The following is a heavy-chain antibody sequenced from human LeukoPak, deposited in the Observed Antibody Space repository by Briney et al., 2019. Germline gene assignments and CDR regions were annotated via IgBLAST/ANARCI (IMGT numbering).Heavy chain of an antibody. Sequence: GGSLRLSCAASGFTFSSYSMNWVRQAPGKGLEWVSSISSSSSYIYYADSVKGRFTISRDNSKNTLYLQMNSLRAEDTAVYYCAKDIAFRFDYWGQGTLVTVSS. CDR3: AKDIAFRFDY. J-gene: IGHJ4*02. V-gene: IGHV3-21*04. D-gene: IGHD2-15*01. CDR1: GFTFSSYS. CDR2: ISSSSSYI.